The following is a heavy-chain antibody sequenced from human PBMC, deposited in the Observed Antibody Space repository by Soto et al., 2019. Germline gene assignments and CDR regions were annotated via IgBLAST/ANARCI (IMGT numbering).Heavy chain of an antibody. V-gene: IGHV4-31*03. Sequence: QVQLQESGPGLVKPSQTLSLTCTVSGGSISSGNYYWSWIRQHPGKGLEWIGYIYYSGSTYYNPYLKSRVTISVDTSKNQFSLKLSSVTAADTAVYYCARKATVTTCFDYWGQGTLVTVSS. CDR2: IYYSGST. J-gene: IGHJ4*02. D-gene: IGHD4-17*01. CDR1: GGSISSGNYY. CDR3: ARKATVTTCFDY.